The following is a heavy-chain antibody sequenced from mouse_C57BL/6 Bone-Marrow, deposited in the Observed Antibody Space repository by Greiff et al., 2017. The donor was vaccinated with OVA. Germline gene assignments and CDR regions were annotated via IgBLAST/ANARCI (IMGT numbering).Heavy chain of an antibody. Sequence: QVQLQQSGPVLVKPGASVKMSCKASGYTFTSYWMHWVKQRPGRGLEWIGRIDPNSGGTKYNEKFKSKATLTVDKPSSTAYMQLSSLTSEDSAVYYCARRSDLLWYNWYFDVWGTGTTVTVSS. CDR1: GYTFTSYW. V-gene: IGHV1-72*01. CDR3: ARRSDLLWYNWYFDV. J-gene: IGHJ1*03. CDR2: IDPNSGGT. D-gene: IGHD2-1*01.